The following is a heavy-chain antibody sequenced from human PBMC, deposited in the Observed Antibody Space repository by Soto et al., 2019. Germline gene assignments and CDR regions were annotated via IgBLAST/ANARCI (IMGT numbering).Heavy chain of an antibody. V-gene: IGHV4-61*08. D-gene: IGHD6-6*01. CDR1: GGSISSGGYY. CDR2: IYNSGNT. J-gene: IGHJ4*02. CDR3: AAPPRY. Sequence: SETLSLTCTVSGGSISSGGYYWSWIRQHPGTGLEWIGYIYNSGNTNYNPSLRSRVTISVDTSKNQFSLKLTSVTAADTAVYYCAAPPRYWGQGTLVTVSS.